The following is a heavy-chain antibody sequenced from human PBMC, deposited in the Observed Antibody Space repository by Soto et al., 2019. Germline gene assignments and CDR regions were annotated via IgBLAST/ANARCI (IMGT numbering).Heavy chain of an antibody. D-gene: IGHD3-22*01. V-gene: IGHV1-18*04. CDR2: ISAYNGNT. CDR1: GYTFTSYG. J-gene: IGHJ2*01. CDR3: ARWSSGIYYYDNSGYYSSGWYFDL. Sequence: QVQLVQSGAEVKKPGASVKVSCKASGYTFTSYGISWVRQAPGQGLEWMGWISAYNGNTNYAQKLQGRVTMTTDTSTSTAYMQLRRRRSDDTAVYYCARWSSGIYYYDNSGYYSSGWYFDLWGRGTLVTFSS.